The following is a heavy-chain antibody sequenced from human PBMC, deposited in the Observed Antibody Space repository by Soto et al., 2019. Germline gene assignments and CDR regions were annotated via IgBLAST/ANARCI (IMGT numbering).Heavy chain of an antibody. D-gene: IGHD4-17*01. CDR1: SGPDRSHN. J-gene: IGHJ6*02. Sequence: QVQLQQSGPRLVKPSETLSLTCTVSSGPDRSHNWGWIRQPPGRGLEWIGYVYYTGDTAYNPSLRGRVTISADTSTNDISLPLNSATAADAAVYYCVGPGIDYPHGLVDVWGQGTTVSVSS. V-gene: IGHV4-59*08. CDR3: VGPGIDYPHGLVDV. CDR2: VYYTGDT.